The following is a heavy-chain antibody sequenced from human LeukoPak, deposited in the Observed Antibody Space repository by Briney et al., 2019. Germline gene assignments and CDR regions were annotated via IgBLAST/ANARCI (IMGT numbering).Heavy chain of an antibody. CDR3: TTGGYYFDY. CDR2: IKSIVDGGTL. Sequence: GGSLRLSCAGSGFTFSNGWMNWVRQAPGKGLEWVGRIKSIVDGGTLDYAAPVKGRFTISRDDSKNTVYLQMNGLKAEDTAVYYCTTGGYYFDYWGQGTLVTVSS. V-gene: IGHV3-15*01. J-gene: IGHJ4*02. CDR1: GFTFSNGW.